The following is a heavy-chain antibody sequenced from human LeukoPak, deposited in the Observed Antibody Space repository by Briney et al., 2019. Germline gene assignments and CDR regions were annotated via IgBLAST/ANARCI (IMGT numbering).Heavy chain of an antibody. V-gene: IGHV4-38-2*01. CDR2: IYHSGST. Sequence: PSETLSLTCAVSGYSISSGYYWGWIRQPPGKGLEWIGSIYHSGSTYYNPSLKSRVTISVDTSKNQFSLKLSSVTAADTAVYYCAGALDGSRTSLSDYWGQGTLVTISS. D-gene: IGHD3-10*01. CDR3: AGALDGSRTSLSDY. J-gene: IGHJ4*02. CDR1: GYSISSGYY.